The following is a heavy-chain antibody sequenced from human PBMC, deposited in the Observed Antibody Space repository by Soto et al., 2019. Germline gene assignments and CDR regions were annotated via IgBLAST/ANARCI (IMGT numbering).Heavy chain of an antibody. CDR1: GGTFSSYA. Sequence: QVQLVQSGAEVKKPGSSVKVSCKASGGTFSSYAISWVRQAPGQGLEWMGGIIPFFGTANYAQKFQGRVTISADDTTSTAYMELSSLRTEDTAVYYCARELVGGRGSFKFDYWGQGTLVTVSS. J-gene: IGHJ4*02. CDR3: ARELVGGRGSFKFDY. V-gene: IGHV1-69*01. CDR2: IIPFFGTA. D-gene: IGHD1-26*01.